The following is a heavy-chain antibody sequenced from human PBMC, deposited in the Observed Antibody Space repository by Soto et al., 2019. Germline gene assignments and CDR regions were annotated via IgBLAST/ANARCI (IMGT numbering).Heavy chain of an antibody. Sequence: QVQLVQSGAEVKKPGASVKVSCKASGYTFTASYMHWVRQAPGQGLEWMGIIDPSGGSTSYSQQFQGRVTMTRDTSTSTVYMELNSLRSEDTAVFYCARDSGHYSRSDAFDKWGQGTMVTVSS. V-gene: IGHV1-46*01. CDR1: GYTFTASY. CDR2: IDPSGGST. CDR3: ARDSGHYSRSDAFDK. J-gene: IGHJ3*02. D-gene: IGHD1-26*01.